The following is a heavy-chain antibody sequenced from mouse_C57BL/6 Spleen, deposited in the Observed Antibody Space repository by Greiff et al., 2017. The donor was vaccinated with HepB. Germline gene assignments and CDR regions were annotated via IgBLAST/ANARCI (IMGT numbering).Heavy chain of an antibody. CDR3: ARRGGSSYLYYAMDY. D-gene: IGHD1-1*01. CDR1: GYTFTSYW. V-gene: IGHV1-61*01. CDR2: IYPSDSET. J-gene: IGHJ4*01. Sequence: VQLQQPGAELVRPGSSVKLSCKASGYTFTSYWMDWVKQRPGQGLEWIGNIYPSDSETHYNQKFKDKATLTVDKSSSTAYMQLSSLTSEDSAVYYCARRGGSSYLYYAMDYWGQGTSVTVSS.